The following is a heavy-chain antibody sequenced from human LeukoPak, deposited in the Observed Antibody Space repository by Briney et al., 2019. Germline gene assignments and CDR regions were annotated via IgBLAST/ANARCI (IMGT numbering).Heavy chain of an antibody. J-gene: IGHJ6*02. Sequence: ASVKVSCKASGYTFTSYAMHWVRQAPGQRLEWMGWINAGNGNTKYSQKFQGRVTITRDTSASTAYMELSSLRSEGTAVYYCASRGSFGYYYGMDVWGQGTTVTVSS. D-gene: IGHD3-10*01. CDR1: GYTFTSYA. CDR2: INAGNGNT. V-gene: IGHV1-3*01. CDR3: ASRGSFGYYYGMDV.